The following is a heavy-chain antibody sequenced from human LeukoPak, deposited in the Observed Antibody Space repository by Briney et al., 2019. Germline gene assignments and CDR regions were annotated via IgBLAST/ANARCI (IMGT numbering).Heavy chain of an antibody. D-gene: IGHD5-18*01. J-gene: IGHJ6*03. CDR3: ARTPAAMATYYYYMGV. CDR2: ISSSSSYI. Sequence: PGGSLRLSCAASGFTFSSYSMNWVRQAPGKGLEWVSSISSSSSYIYYADSVKGRFTISRDNAKNSLYLQMNSLRAEVTAVYYCARTPAAMATYYYYMGVWGKGTTVTVSS. V-gene: IGHV3-21*01. CDR1: GFTFSSYS.